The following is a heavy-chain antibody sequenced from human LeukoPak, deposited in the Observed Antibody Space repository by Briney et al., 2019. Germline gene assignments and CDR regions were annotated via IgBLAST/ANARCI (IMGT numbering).Heavy chain of an antibody. Sequence: GGSLRLSCAASGFTFSSYEMNWVRQAPGKGLEWVSGISWNSGSIGYADSVKGRFTISRDNAKNSLYLQMNSLRAEDTALYYCAKGSSWLDIDYWGQGTLVTVSS. V-gene: IGHV3-9*01. D-gene: IGHD6-13*01. CDR1: GFTFSSYE. J-gene: IGHJ4*02. CDR3: AKGSSWLDIDY. CDR2: ISWNSGSI.